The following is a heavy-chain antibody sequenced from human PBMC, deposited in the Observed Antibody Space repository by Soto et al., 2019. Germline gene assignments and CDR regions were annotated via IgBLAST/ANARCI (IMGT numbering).Heavy chain of an antibody. CDR2: ISAYNGNT. CDR1: GYTFTSYG. D-gene: IGHD6-13*01. CDR3: ASCIAAAGTCYYYGMDV. J-gene: IGHJ6*02. V-gene: IGHV1-18*01. Sequence: QVQLVQSGAEVKKPGASVKVSCKASGYTFTSYGISWVRQAPGQGLEWMGWISAYNGNTNYAQKLQGRVTMTTDTSTSTAYMELRSLRSDDTAVYYCASCIAAAGTCYYYGMDVWVQGTTVTVSS.